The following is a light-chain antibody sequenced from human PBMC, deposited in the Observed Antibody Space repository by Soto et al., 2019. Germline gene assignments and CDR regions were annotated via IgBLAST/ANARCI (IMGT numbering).Light chain of an antibody. CDR2: KAS. CDR1: QSISSW. Sequence: DIQMTQSPSTLSASVGDRVTITCRASQSISSWLAWYQQKPGKAPKLLIYKASSLESGVPSRFSGSESGTEFTLTISSLQPDDFVTYYCQQYSGYSLTFGGGTKVEIK. CDR3: QQYSGYSLT. V-gene: IGKV1-5*03. J-gene: IGKJ4*01.